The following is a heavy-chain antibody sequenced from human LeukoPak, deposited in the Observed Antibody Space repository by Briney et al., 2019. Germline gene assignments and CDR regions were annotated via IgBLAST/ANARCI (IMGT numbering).Heavy chain of an antibody. Sequence: GASVKVSCKASGYTFTCYYMHWVRQAPGQGLEWMGWINPNSGGTNYAQKFQGRVTMTRDTSISTAYMELSRLRSDDTAVYYCARVGEYCSSTSCRYYYYYMDVWGKGTTVTVSS. D-gene: IGHD2-2*01. J-gene: IGHJ6*03. CDR3: ARVGEYCSSTSCRYYYYYMDV. CDR1: GYTFTCYY. CDR2: INPNSGGT. V-gene: IGHV1-2*02.